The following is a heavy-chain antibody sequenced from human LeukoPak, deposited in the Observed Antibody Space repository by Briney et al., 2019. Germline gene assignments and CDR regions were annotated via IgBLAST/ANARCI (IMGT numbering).Heavy chain of an antibody. J-gene: IGHJ4*02. CDR1: GFTFDDYG. Sequence: GGSLRLSCAASGFTFDDYGMSWVRQAPGKGLEWVSGINWNGGSTGYADSVKGRFTISRDNAKNSLYLQMNSLRAEDTAVYYCAKLHYYGSGSYLDWGQGTLVTVSS. CDR2: INWNGGST. CDR3: AKLHYYGSGSYLD. V-gene: IGHV3-20*04. D-gene: IGHD3-10*01.